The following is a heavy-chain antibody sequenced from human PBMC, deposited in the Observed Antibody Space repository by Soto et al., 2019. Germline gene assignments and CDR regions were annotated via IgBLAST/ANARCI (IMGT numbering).Heavy chain of an antibody. CDR3: ARQGYYDILTGYEYFDY. D-gene: IGHD3-9*01. V-gene: IGHV4-59*08. CDR1: GGSISSYY. CDR2: IYYSGST. J-gene: IGHJ4*02. Sequence: SETLSLTCTVSGGSISSYYWSWIRQPPGKGLEWIGYIYYSGSTNYNPSLKSRVTISVDTSKNQFSLKLSSVTAADTAVYYCARQGYYDILTGYEYFDYWGQGTLVTVSS.